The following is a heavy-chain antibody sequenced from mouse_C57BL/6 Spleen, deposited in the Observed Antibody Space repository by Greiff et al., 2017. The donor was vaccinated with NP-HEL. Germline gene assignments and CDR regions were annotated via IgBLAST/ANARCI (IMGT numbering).Heavy chain of an antibody. CDR1: GYTFTSYW. CDR3: ARGKGGPSYYAMDD. D-gene: IGHD3-3*01. Sequence: VQLQQPGAELVRPGSSVKLSCKASGYTFTSYWMHWVKQRPIQGLEWIGNIDPSDSETHYNQKFKDKATLTVDKSSSTAYMQLSSLTSEDSAVYYCARGKGGPSYYAMDDWGKGTSVTVSS. V-gene: IGHV1-52*01. J-gene: IGHJ4*01. CDR2: IDPSDSET.